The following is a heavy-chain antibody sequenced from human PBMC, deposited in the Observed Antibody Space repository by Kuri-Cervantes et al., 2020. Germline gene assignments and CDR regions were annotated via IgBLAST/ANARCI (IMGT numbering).Heavy chain of an antibody. CDR3: AKTPNYNSWSGYFDS. CDR1: RFTFSLYG. Sequence: GGSLRLSCAASRFTFSLYGLHWVRQAPGKGLEWVAVISYDGSSKFYADSVRGRFTISRDNSESTLYLRMDSLRAEDTAVYYCAKTPNYNSWSGYFDSWGRGTLVTVSS. V-gene: IGHV3-30*18. CDR2: ISYDGSSK. J-gene: IGHJ5*01. D-gene: IGHD3-3*01.